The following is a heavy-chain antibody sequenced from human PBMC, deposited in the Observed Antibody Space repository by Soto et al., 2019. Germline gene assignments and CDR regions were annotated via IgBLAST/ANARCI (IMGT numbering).Heavy chain of an antibody. CDR2: IWYDGSNK. J-gene: IGHJ4*02. Sequence: GGSLRLSCAASGFTFSSYGMHWVRHAPGKGLEWVAVIWYDGSNKYYADSVKGRFTISRDNSKNTLYLQMNSLRAEDTAVYYCARDRRLYYDSSGYPHFDYWGQGTLVTVSS. CDR1: GFTFSSYG. D-gene: IGHD3-22*01. CDR3: ARDRRLYYDSSGYPHFDY. V-gene: IGHV3-33*01.